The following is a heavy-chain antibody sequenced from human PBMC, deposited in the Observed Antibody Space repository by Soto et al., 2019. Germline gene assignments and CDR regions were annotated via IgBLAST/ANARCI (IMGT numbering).Heavy chain of an antibody. V-gene: IGHV3-30*18. D-gene: IGHD4-17*01. Sequence: QVQLVESGGGVVQPGRSLRLSCAACGFTFSGYGMHGVRQAPGKGLEWVAVISYHGNDKYYADSVKGRFTISRDNFKSTLYLQMSSLRAEDTAIYFCAKDLLHNTVTTCGSWGQGTLVTVSS. CDR2: ISYHGNDK. CDR1: GFTFSGYG. CDR3: AKDLLHNTVTTCGS. J-gene: IGHJ5*02.